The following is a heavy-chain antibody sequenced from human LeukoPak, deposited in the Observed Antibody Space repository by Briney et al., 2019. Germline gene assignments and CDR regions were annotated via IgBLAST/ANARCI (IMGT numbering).Heavy chain of an antibody. Sequence: GGSLRLSCAASGFTFDDYSMNWVRQAPGKGLEWVSYISSSSSTIYYADSVKGRFTISRDNAKNSLYLQMNSLRAEDTAVYYCARPLYFYGDYEVYAFDIWGQGTMVTVSS. CDR1: GFTFDDYS. CDR2: ISSSSSTI. CDR3: ARPLYFYGDYEVYAFDI. D-gene: IGHD4-17*01. J-gene: IGHJ3*02. V-gene: IGHV3-48*01.